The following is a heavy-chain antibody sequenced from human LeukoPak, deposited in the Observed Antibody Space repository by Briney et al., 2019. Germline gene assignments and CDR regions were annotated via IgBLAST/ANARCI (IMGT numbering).Heavy chain of an antibody. CDR3: ARGIETTGYNWFDP. Sequence: KSSETLSLTCTVSGASISRYSWSWIRQPAGKGLEWIGRIYSSGSSDYNPSLKSRANMSVDTSKNQISLKLSSVTAADAAVYYCARGIETTGYNWFDPWGQGTLVTVSS. CDR2: IYSSGSS. V-gene: IGHV4-4*07. CDR1: GASISRYS. J-gene: IGHJ5*02. D-gene: IGHD4-11*01.